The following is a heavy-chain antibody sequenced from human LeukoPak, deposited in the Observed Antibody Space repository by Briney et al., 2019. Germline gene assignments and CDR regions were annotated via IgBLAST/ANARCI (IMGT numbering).Heavy chain of an antibody. J-gene: IGHJ4*02. CDR3: AREGATIYGYFDY. CDR2: INSDGSST. CDR1: GFTSSSYW. Sequence: GGSLRLSCAASGFTSSSYWMHWVRQAPGKGLVWVSRINSDGSSTSYADSVKGRFTISRDNAKNTLYLQMNSLRAEDTAVYYCAREGATIYGYFDYWGQGTLVTVSS. V-gene: IGHV3-74*01. D-gene: IGHD5-24*01.